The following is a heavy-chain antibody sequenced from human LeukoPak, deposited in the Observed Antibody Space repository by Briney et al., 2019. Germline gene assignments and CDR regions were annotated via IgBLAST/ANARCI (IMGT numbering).Heavy chain of an antibody. V-gene: IGHV1-69*02. D-gene: IGHD5-24*01. CDR2: IIPILGIA. CDR1: GGTFSSYT. Sequence: SVKVSCKASGGTFSSYTISWVRQAPGQGLEWMGRIIPILGIANYAQKFQGRVTITADKSTSTAYMELSSLRSEDTAVYYCARGVEMATIGFDYWGQGTLVAVSS. J-gene: IGHJ4*02. CDR3: ARGVEMATIGFDY.